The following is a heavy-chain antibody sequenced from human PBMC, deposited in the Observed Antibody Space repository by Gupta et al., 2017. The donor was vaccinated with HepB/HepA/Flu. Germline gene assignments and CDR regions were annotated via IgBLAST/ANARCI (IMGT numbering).Heavy chain of an antibody. D-gene: IGHD3-16*01. CDR1: GYTFTSRD. J-gene: IGHJ5*02. V-gene: IGHV1-8*03. Sequence: QVQLVQSGAEVKKPGASVKLSCKASGYTFTSRDINWVRQATGQGLQWMGWINPDSGNTGYEQRFQGRVTITMNTSINTIYMELSSLRFEDTAVYYCARGRGRGMGLDAWGQGTLVTVSS. CDR2: INPDSGNT. CDR3: ARGRGRGMGLDA.